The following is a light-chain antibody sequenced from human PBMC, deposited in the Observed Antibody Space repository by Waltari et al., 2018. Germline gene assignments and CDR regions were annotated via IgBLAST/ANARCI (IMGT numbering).Light chain of an antibody. CDR2: GAS. CDR3: QQYDNWPLT. Sequence: EIVMTQSPATLSVSPGERVTLSCRASQSVSSNLAWYQQKPGQAPRLLIYGASTRATGIPARFSGSASGTEFTLSISSLQSEDFAVYYCQQYDNWPLTFGGGTKVEIK. J-gene: IGKJ4*01. V-gene: IGKV3-15*01. CDR1: QSVSSN.